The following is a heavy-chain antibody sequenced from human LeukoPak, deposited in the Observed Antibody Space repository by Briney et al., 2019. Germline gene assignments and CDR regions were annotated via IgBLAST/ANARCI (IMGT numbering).Heavy chain of an antibody. CDR2: IYYSGST. V-gene: IGHV4-59*01. CDR3: ARGTAMGSNYYYYMDV. D-gene: IGHD5-18*01. Sequence: SETLSLTCTVSGGSISSYYWSWIRQPPGKGLEWIGYIYYSGSTNYNPSLESRVTISVDTSKNQFSLKLSSVTAADTAVYYCARGTAMGSNYYYYMDVWGKGTTVTVSS. J-gene: IGHJ6*03. CDR1: GGSISSYY.